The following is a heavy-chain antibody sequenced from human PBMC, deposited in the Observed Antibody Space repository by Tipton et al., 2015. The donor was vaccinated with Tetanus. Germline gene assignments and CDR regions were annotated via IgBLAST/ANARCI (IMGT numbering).Heavy chain of an antibody. CDR3: ARPSTTVTPRAFDV. D-gene: IGHD4-17*01. V-gene: IGHV4-39*01. CDR2: IYYSGSS. CDR1: GGSISSSSYY. J-gene: IGHJ3*01. Sequence: TLSLTCSVSGGSISSSSYYWDWIRQPPGKGLEWIGSIYYSGSSYYNPSLESRVTISLDTSKNRFSLKLTSVTAADAAVYYCARPSTTVTPRAFDVWGQGTMVTVSS.